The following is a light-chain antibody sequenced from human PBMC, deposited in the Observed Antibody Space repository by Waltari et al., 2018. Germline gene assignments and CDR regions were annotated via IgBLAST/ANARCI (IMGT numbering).Light chain of an antibody. V-gene: IGKV3-11*01. CDR2: NSS. Sequence: EIVLTQSPATLSFSPGDRATLSCMASQSIQTFLAWYQQKPGQAPRLLIYNSSLRASGVPVRFSGSGSGTDFTLTISHLEPEDFAFYFCQHRDNWLFTFGPGTKVEIK. CDR1: QSIQTF. CDR3: QHRDNWLFT. J-gene: IGKJ3*01.